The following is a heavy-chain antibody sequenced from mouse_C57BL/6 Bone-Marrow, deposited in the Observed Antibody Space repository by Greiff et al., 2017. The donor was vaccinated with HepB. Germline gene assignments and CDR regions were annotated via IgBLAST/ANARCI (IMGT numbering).Heavy chain of an antibody. CDR2: IYPGSGST. V-gene: IGHV1-55*01. CDR3: ARITTVVGKYYAMDY. D-gene: IGHD1-1*01. Sequence: QVQLKESGAELVKPGASVKMSCKASGYTFTSYWITWVKQRPGQGLEWIGDIYPGSGSTNYNEKFKSKATLTVDTSSSTAYMQLSSLTSEDSAVYYCARITTVVGKYYAMDYWGQGTSVTVSS. J-gene: IGHJ4*01. CDR1: GYTFTSYW.